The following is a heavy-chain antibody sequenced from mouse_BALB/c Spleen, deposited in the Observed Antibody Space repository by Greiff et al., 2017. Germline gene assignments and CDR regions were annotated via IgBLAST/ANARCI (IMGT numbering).Heavy chain of an antibody. D-gene: IGHD1-1*01. CDR3: ARDYYGSVFAY. CDR2: ISYDGSN. CDR1: GYSITSGYY. V-gene: IGHV3-6*02. J-gene: IGHJ3*01. Sequence: ESGPGLVKPSQSLSLTCSVTGYSITSGYYWNWIRQFPGNKLEWMGYISYDGSNNYNPSLKNRISITRDTSKNQFFLKLNSVTTEDTATYYCARDYYGSVFAYWGQGTLVTVSA.